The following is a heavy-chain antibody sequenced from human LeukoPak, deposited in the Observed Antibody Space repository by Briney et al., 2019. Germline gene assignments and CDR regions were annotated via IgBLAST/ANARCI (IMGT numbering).Heavy chain of an antibody. CDR1: GGSISSSSYY. CDR2: IYDSGST. CDR3: ARQPLNSGSYFDY. D-gene: IGHD1-26*01. V-gene: IGHV4-39*01. J-gene: IGHJ4*02. Sequence: SETLSLTCTVSGGSISSSSYYWGWIRQPPGKGLEWIGSIYDSGSTYYNPSLKSRVTISVDTSKNQFSLKLSSVTAADTAVYYCARQPLNSGSYFDYWGQGTLVTVSS.